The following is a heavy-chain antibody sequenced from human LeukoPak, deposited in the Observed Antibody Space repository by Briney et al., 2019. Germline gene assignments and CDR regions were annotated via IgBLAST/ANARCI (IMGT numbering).Heavy chain of an antibody. V-gene: IGHV1-2*04. CDR3: ARATAVATMKAFDY. Sequence: ASVKVSCKASGYTFTGYYMHWVRQAPGQGLAWMGWINPNSGGTNYAQKFQGWVTMTRDTSISTAYMELSRLRSDDTAVYYCARATAVATMKAFDYWGQGTLVTVSS. D-gene: IGHD5-12*01. CDR2: INPNSGGT. J-gene: IGHJ4*02. CDR1: GYTFTGYY.